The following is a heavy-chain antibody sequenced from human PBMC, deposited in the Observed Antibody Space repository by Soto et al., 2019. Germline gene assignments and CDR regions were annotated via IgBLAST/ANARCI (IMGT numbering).Heavy chain of an antibody. CDR3: VKEGKMGVEGFDF. J-gene: IGHJ4*02. V-gene: IGHV3-23*01. CDR2: IRGDLVTT. CDR1: GFTFSDHA. D-gene: IGHD1-26*01. Sequence: EMQLLESGGDLVQPGGSLRLSCATSGFTFSDHAMHWVRKAPGEGLEWVSGIRGDLVTTPYADSVKGRFTISRDNSKNMLYRKMNSLRAEDTAIYYCVKEGKMGVEGFDFWGQGTLVTVSS.